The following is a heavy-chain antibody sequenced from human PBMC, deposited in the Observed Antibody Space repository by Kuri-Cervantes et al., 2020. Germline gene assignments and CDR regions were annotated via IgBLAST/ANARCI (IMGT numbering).Heavy chain of an antibody. D-gene: IGHD5-24*01. CDR3: AKVIRRIAAYNCWFDP. CDR1: GSTLSSYG. J-gene: IGHJ5*02. CDR2: ISYEGSNN. V-gene: IGHV3-30*18. Sequence: AGTLRLSCTASGSTLSSYGMHWVRQAPGKGLEWVAGISYEGSNNNYADSVKGRFTISRDNSRNTLYLRMSSLGAEATAIYYCAKVIRRIAAYNCWFDPWGHGTPVTVSS.